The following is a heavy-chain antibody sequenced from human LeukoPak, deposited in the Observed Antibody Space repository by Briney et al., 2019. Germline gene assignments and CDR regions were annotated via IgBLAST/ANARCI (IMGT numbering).Heavy chain of an antibody. CDR2: IIPVLGIP. V-gene: IGHV1-69*04. J-gene: IGHJ4*02. CDR3: ARDREGYCVGTTCPAFDY. CDR1: GGTFNTYA. Sequence: SVKVSCKASGGTFNTYAISWVRQAPGQGLEWMGRIIPVLGIPTYAQKFQGRVTINADKSTSTAYTELSSLRSDDTAVYFCARDREGYCVGTTCPAFDYWGQGTLVTVSS. D-gene: IGHD2-2*01.